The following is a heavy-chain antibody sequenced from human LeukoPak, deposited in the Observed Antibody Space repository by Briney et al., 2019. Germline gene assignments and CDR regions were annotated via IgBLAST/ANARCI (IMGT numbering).Heavy chain of an antibody. D-gene: IGHD3-10*01. CDR1: GFTFSSYW. CDR2: IKQDGSEK. V-gene: IGHV3-7*01. Sequence: PGGSLRLSCAASGFTFSSYWMSWVRQAPGKGLEWVANIKQDGSEKYYVDSVKGRFTISRDNAKNSLYLQMNSLRAEDTAVYYCARDRARYYYGSGSYFHWGQGTLVTVSS. J-gene: IGHJ4*02. CDR3: ARDRARYYYGSGSYFH.